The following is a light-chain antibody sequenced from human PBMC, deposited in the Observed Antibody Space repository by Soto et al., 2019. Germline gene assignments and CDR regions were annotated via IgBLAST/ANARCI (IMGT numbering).Light chain of an antibody. CDR3: QQGDSFPFT. CDR2: AAS. V-gene: IGKV1-12*01. Sequence: DIQMTQSPSTLSASVGDSVTISCRASQSVSTWLAWYQQKPGRPPKLLISAASSLQNGVPSRFSGGGYGTDFTLIISSLQPEDFATYFCQQGDSFPFTFGGGTKVDIK. CDR1: QSVSTW. J-gene: IGKJ4*01.